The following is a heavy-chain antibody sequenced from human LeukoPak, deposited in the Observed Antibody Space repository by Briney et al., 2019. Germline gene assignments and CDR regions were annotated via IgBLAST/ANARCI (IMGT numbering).Heavy chain of an antibody. Sequence: ASVKVSCKASGYTFTSYDINWVRQATGQGLEWMGWMNPNSGNTGYAQKFPGRVTMTRNTSISTAYMELSSLRSEDTAVYYCARGPLWGAVTGTDYWGQGTLVTVSS. D-gene: IGHD6-19*01. V-gene: IGHV1-8*01. CDR3: ARGPLWGAVTGTDY. J-gene: IGHJ4*02. CDR1: GYTFTSYD. CDR2: MNPNSGNT.